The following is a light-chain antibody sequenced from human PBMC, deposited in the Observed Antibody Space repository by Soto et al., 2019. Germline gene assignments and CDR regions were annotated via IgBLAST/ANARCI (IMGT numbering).Light chain of an antibody. J-gene: IGKJ3*01. Sequence: IQLTQSPSSLSASVGDRVTITCRASQGISSFLAWYQQKPGKAPKLLIYGASTLQSGVPSRFSGSGSGTDFTLTIGILQPEDFATDYCQQLNSFPIPFGPGTKVDIK. V-gene: IGKV1-9*01. CDR2: GAS. CDR3: QQLNSFPIP. CDR1: QGISSF.